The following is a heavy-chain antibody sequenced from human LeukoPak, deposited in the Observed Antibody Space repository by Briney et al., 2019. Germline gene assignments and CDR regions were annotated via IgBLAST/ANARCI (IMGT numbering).Heavy chain of an antibody. CDR3: AKWGDYDVLTGYCVSDY. CDR2: ITGSGGNT. J-gene: IGHJ4*02. V-gene: IGHV3-23*01. CDR1: GFTFSNYA. Sequence: AGGSLRLSCAASGFTFSNYAMSWVRQAPGKGLEWVSAITGSGGNTYYADSVKGRLTISRDNSKNTVFLQMNSLRAEDTAVYYCAKWGDYDVLTGYCVSDYWGQGTLVTVSS. D-gene: IGHD3-9*01.